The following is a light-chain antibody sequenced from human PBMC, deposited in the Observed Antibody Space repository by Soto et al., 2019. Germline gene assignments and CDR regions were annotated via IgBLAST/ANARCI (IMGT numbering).Light chain of an antibody. CDR3: QRHCNWTLNCS. CDR1: QSIRTN. J-gene: IGKJ3*01. CDR2: GAS. Sequence: EIVLAQSPATLSVSAGETVTLSCRASQSIRTNVAWYQQIPGQAPRLLVYGASTRATGVPARFSGSGSGIALTLTISSLQSEDSAFSYCQRHCNWTLNCSFGAGTKVNI. V-gene: IGKV3-15*01.